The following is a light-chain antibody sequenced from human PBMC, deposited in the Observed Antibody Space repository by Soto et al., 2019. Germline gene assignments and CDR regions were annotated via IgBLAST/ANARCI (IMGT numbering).Light chain of an antibody. J-gene: IGKJ5*01. Sequence: EIVLTQSPATLSLSPGERATLSCRASQSIRHYLAWYQQKPGQTPRLLIYDASNRATGIPARFSGSGSGTEFTLTISRLEPEDFAVYYCQQRSNWPPITFGQGTRLEIK. CDR1: QSIRHY. CDR3: QQRSNWPPIT. CDR2: DAS. V-gene: IGKV3-11*01.